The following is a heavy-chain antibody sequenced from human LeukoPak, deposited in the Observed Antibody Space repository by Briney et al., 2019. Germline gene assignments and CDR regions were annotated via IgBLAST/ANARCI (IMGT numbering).Heavy chain of an antibody. CDR3: ARGSTRRTTIFGVVMVRGWFDP. CDR1: GVSISSSNSY. Sequence: SETLSLTCTVSGVSISSSNSYWGWIRQPPGKGLEWIGSIYYSGNTYYNASLKSQVSISIDTSKNQFSLRLTSVTAADTAVYYCARGSTRRTTIFGVVMVRGWFDPWGQGTLVTVSS. CDR2: IYYSGNT. V-gene: IGHV4-39*01. J-gene: IGHJ5*02. D-gene: IGHD3-3*01.